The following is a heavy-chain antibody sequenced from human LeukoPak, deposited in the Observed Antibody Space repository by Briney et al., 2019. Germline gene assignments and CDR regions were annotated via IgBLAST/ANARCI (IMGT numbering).Heavy chain of an antibody. V-gene: IGHV4-31*03. Sequence: SETLSLTCTVSADSLSSGGHYWAWIRQFPGKGLESIGFIHHSGRSRHNPSLKDRVAISVDTSRKQFALKLSSVTAADTAMYYCARGGNRFVGFYFDYWGQGIQVIVSS. D-gene: IGHD6-6*01. CDR2: IHHSGRS. CDR1: ADSLSSGGHY. CDR3: ARGGNRFVGFYFDY. J-gene: IGHJ4*02.